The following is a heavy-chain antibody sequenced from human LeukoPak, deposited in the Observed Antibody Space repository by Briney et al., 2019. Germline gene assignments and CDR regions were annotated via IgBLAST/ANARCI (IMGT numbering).Heavy chain of an antibody. CDR3: ARDDSNYYDSSGFDY. D-gene: IGHD3-22*01. V-gene: IGHV4-59*01. CDR2: IYYSGST. J-gene: IGHJ4*02. Sequence: SETLSLTCTVSGGSISSYYWSWIRQPPGKGLEWIGYIYYSGSTNYNPSLKSRVTISVDMSKNQFFLKLTSVTAADTAVYYCARDDSNYYDSSGFDYWGQGTLVTVSS. CDR1: GGSISSYY.